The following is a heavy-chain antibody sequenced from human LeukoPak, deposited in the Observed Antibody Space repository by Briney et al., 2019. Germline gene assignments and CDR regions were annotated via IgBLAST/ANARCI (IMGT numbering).Heavy chain of an antibody. J-gene: IGHJ4*02. CDR2: ISHSGYT. V-gene: IGHV4-39*07. D-gene: IGHD3-16*02. CDR1: GGSISSSSYY. CDR3: ASQRAYYDYVWGGYRPGYFDY. Sequence: SETLSLTCAVSGGSISSSSYYWGWLRQPPGKGLEWIRSISHSGYTYYNPSLKRRVITSVDTSKNQFSLKLISVTAADTAVFYCASQRAYYDYVWGGYRPGYFDYWGQGILVTVSS.